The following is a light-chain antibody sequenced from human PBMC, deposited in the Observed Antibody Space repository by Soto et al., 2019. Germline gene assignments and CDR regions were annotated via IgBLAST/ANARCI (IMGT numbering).Light chain of an antibody. CDR2: SNN. CDR1: SSNIGSNT. Sequence: QSVLTQPPSASGTPGQRLTISCSGSSSNIGSNTVNWYQQLPGTAPKLLIYSNNQRPSGVPDRFSGSKSGTSDSLAISGLQSEDEADYYCAAWDDSLNGVVFGGGTKLTVL. J-gene: IGLJ2*01. V-gene: IGLV1-44*01. CDR3: AAWDDSLNGVV.